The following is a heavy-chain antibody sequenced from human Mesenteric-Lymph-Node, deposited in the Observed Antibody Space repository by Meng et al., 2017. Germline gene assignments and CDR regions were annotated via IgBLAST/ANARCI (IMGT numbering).Heavy chain of an antibody. CDR2: IYYSGST. Sequence: SETLSLSCTVSGGSISSYYWSWIRQPPGKGLEWIGYIYYSGSTNYNPSLKSRVTISVDTSKNQFSLKLSSVTAADTAVYYCARVQEGSLYSSSWFRAFDIWGQGTMVTVSS. D-gene: IGHD6-13*01. CDR1: GGSISSYY. V-gene: IGHV4-59*01. CDR3: ARVQEGSLYSSSWFRAFDI. J-gene: IGHJ3*02.